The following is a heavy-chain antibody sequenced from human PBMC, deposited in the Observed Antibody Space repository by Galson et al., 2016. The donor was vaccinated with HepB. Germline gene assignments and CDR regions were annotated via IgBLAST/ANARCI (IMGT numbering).Heavy chain of an antibody. V-gene: IGHV4-59*01. Sequence: SETLSLTCTVSGGSISTYSWNWIRQPPGKGLEWIGFISYSGSADYNPSLKSRITISVDTSKNQFSLKLRSVTAADTAVYYCARGPPGFHWYDYWGQGTLFTVSS. CDR1: GGSISTYS. CDR2: ISYSGSA. J-gene: IGHJ4*02. D-gene: IGHD3-9*01. CDR3: ARGPPGFHWYDY.